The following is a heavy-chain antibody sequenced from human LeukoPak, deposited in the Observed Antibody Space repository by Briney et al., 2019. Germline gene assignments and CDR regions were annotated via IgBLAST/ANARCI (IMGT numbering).Heavy chain of an antibody. V-gene: IGHV3-21*01. J-gene: IGHJ4*02. D-gene: IGHD3-3*01. CDR2: ISSSSSYI. CDR1: GFTFSSYS. Sequence: GGSLRLSCAASGFTFSSYSMNWVRQAPGKELEWVSSISSSSSYIYYADSVKGRFTISRDNAKNSLYLQMNSLRAEDTAVYYCARDLAHYDFWSGYYPFDYWGQGTLVTVSS. CDR3: ARDLAHYDFWSGYYPFDY.